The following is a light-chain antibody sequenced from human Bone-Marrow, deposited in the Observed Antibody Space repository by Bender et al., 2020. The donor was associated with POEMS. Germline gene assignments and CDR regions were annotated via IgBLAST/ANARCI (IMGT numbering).Light chain of an antibody. V-gene: IGLV2-23*01. J-gene: IGLJ3*02. CDR1: NFDVGSYDL. CDR2: EDT. Sequence: TISCTGTNFDVGSYDLVSWYQQHPGKAPKLIIYEDTKRPSGVSNRFSGSKSGNTASLTISGLQAEDEADYYCCSYGGTRTSVLFGGGTKLTVL. CDR3: CSYGGTRTSVL.